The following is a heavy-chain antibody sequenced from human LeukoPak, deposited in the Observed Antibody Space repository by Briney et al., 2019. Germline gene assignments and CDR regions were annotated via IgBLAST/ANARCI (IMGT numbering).Heavy chain of an antibody. J-gene: IGHJ4*02. CDR2: TSSSSSYI. Sequence: GRSLRLSCAASGFTFSSYSMNWVRQAPGKGLEWVSSTSSSSSYIYYADSVKGRFTISRDNAKNSLYLQMNSLRAEDTAVYYCARDRFVYSSSWYAALDYWGQGTLVTVSS. CDR3: ARDRFVYSSSWYAALDY. D-gene: IGHD6-13*01. V-gene: IGHV3-21*01. CDR1: GFTFSSYS.